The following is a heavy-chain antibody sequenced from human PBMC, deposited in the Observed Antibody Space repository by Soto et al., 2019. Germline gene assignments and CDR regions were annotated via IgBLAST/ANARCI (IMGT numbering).Heavy chain of an antibody. CDR1: GFSLNSYA. J-gene: IGHJ6*02. D-gene: IGHD2-2*02. CDR3: ETDSSTKHCYRQGGLDV. V-gene: IGHV3-30-3*01. Sequence: GSLRLSCAASGFSLNSYAMHWVRQAPGKGLEWVAVISYDGSNKFYGDSVRGRFTISRDNSKNTVYLQMDSLRTEDTAVYYCETDSSTKHCYRQGGLDVWGQGTTVTVSS. CDR2: ISYDGSNK.